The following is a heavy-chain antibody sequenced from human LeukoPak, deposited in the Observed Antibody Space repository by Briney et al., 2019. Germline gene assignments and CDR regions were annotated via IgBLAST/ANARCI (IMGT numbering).Heavy chain of an antibody. V-gene: IGHV4-61*02. J-gene: IGHJ4*02. CDR3: AREPPGY. CDR2: IYTNGGA. Sequence: SETLSLTCTVSGGSVSSGNYYWNWIRQPAGKGLEWIGRIYTNGGASYNPSLKSRVTISIDASKNQFSLKLSSVTAADTAVYYCAREPPGYWGQGILVTVSS. CDR1: GGSVSSGNYY.